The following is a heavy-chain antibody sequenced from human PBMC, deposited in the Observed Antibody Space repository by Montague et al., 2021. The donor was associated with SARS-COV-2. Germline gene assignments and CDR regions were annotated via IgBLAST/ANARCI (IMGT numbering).Heavy chain of an antibody. V-gene: IGHV3-48*04. Sequence: SLRLSCAASGFTFSTYNMNWVRQIPGKGLEWLSYISSGSRAIFYADAVKGRFTVSRDNAKNSLFLQMNSLRAEDTAVYYCARDQLIRGVPAFDIWGQGTMVTVSS. CDR2: ISSGSRAI. J-gene: IGHJ3*02. D-gene: IGHD3-10*01. CDR3: ARDQLIRGVPAFDI. CDR1: GFTFSTYN.